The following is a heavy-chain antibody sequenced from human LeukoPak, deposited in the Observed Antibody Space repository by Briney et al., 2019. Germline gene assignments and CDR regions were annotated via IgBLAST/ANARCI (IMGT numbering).Heavy chain of an antibody. CDR2: IYASGST. CDR1: GGSISSGSYY. V-gene: IGHV4-61*02. J-gene: IGHJ3*02. CDR3: ARAVFDIVVVPAALYSSGWPLAFDI. D-gene: IGHD2-2*01. Sequence: PSETLSLTCTVSGGSISSGSYYWSWIRQPAGKGLEWIGRIYASGSTNYNPSLKSRVTISVDKSKNQFSLKLSSVTAADTAVYYCARAVFDIVVVPAALYSSGWPLAFDIWGQGTMVTVSS.